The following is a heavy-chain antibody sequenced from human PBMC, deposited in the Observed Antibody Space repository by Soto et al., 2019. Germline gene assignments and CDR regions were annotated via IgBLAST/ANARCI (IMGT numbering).Heavy chain of an antibody. J-gene: IGHJ3*02. CDR3: ARGRSRAFDI. V-gene: IGHV1-2*04. CDR2: ISPNSDDT. Sequence: ASVKVSCKASGYTFSGYYMRWVRQAPGQGLEWMGWISPNSDDTKYAQKFQGWFTMTRDMSISTDYMEVSRLRSDDTAVYYCARGRSRAFDIWGQGTMVTVSS. CDR1: GYTFSGYY.